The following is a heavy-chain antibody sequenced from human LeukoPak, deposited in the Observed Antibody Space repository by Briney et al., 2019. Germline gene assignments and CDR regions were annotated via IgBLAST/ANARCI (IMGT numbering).Heavy chain of an antibody. Sequence: PGRSLRLSCAASGFTFSSYGMHWVRQAPGKGLEWVAVISYDGSNKYYADSVKGRFTISRDNSKNTLYLQMNSLRAEDTAVYYCACITMVRGVTNSERWGQGTLVTVSS. J-gene: IGHJ4*02. D-gene: IGHD3-10*01. V-gene: IGHV3-30*03. CDR3: ACITMVRGVTNSER. CDR1: GFTFSSYG. CDR2: ISYDGSNK.